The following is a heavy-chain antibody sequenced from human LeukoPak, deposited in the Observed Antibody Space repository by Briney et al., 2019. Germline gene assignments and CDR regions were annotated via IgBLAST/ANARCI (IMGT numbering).Heavy chain of an antibody. CDR2: INSGGTVT. CDR1: GFTFSDFW. Sequence: GGSLRLSCAASGFTFSDFWMHWVRQAPGKGLVWVSRINSGGTVTNYADSVKGRLTISRDNAKNTLYLQMNSLRSEDTAVYYCARDFFGYGDHGYFDYWGQGTQVTVSS. CDR3: ARDFFGYGDHGYFDY. V-gene: IGHV3-74*01. D-gene: IGHD4-17*01. J-gene: IGHJ4*02.